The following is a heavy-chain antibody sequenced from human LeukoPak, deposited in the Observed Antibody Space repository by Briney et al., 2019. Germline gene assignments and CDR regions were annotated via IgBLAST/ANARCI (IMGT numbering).Heavy chain of an antibody. Sequence: SETLSLTCTVSGGSISSGSYYWRWIRQPAGTGLEWLGRIYTSGSTNYNPSLKSRVTISVDTSKNQFSLKLSSVTAADTAVYYCARSPFWSGYYNIQPFDYWGQGTLVTVSS. D-gene: IGHD3-3*01. CDR2: IYTSGST. CDR1: GGSISSGSYY. J-gene: IGHJ4*02. V-gene: IGHV4-61*02. CDR3: ARSPFWSGYYNIQPFDY.